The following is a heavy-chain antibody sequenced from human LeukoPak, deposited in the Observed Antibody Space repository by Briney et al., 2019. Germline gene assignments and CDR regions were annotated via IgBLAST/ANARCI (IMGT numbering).Heavy chain of an antibody. D-gene: IGHD6-6*01. CDR3: ARDSSSKYYFDY. V-gene: IGHV4-39*07. CDR1: GGSISSSSYY. J-gene: IGHJ4*02. CDR2: IYYSGST. Sequence: SETLSLTCTVSGGSISSSSYYWGWIRQPPGKGLEWIGSIYYSGSTYYNPSLKSRVTISVDTSKNQFSLKLSSVAAADTAVYYCARDSSSKYYFDYWGQRTLVTVSS.